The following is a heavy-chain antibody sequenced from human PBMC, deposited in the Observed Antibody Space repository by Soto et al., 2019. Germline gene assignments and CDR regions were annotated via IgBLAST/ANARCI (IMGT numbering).Heavy chain of an antibody. D-gene: IGHD3-22*01. V-gene: IGHV1-46*01. CDR1: GYTFTSYY. Sequence: ASVKVSCKASGYTFTSYYMHWVRQAPGQGLEWMGIINPSGGSTSYAQKFQGRVTMTRDTSTSTVYMELSSLRSEDTAVYYCARSGAPDYYDSSGYLLDIAFHIWGDGTMVTVS. CDR2: INPSGGST. J-gene: IGHJ3*02. CDR3: ARSGAPDYYDSSGYLLDIAFHI.